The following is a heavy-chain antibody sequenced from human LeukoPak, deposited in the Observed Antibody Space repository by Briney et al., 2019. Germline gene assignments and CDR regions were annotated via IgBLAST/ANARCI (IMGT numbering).Heavy chain of an antibody. CDR2: IYSGGST. CDR3: AREGYGDYYLDY. D-gene: IGHD3-3*01. J-gene: IGHJ4*02. V-gene: IGHV3-53*01. Sequence: GSLRLSCAASGFTVSSNYMSWVRQAPGKGLEWVSVIYSGGSTYYADSVKGRFTISRDNAKNSLYLQMNSLRAEDTAVYYCAREGYGDYYLDYWGQGTPVTVSS. CDR1: GFTVSSNY.